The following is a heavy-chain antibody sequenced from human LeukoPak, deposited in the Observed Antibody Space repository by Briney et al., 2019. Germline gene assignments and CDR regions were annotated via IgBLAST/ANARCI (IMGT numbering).Heavy chain of an antibody. Sequence: GGSLRLSCAASGFTFSSYSMNWVRQAPGKGLEWVSSISSSSSYIYYADSVKGRFTISRDNAKNSLYLQMNSLRAEDTAVYYCAKVDIVENWFDPWGQGTLVTVSS. CDR2: ISSSSSYI. V-gene: IGHV3-21*04. CDR1: GFTFSSYS. CDR3: AKVDIVENWFDP. J-gene: IGHJ5*02. D-gene: IGHD3-22*01.